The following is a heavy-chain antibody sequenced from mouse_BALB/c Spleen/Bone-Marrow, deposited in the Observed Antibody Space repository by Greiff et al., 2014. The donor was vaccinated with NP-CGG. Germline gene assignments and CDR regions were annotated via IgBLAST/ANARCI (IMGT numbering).Heavy chain of an antibody. Sequence: VQLQQPGAELVKPGASVKLSCTASGFNIKDTHMHWVKQRPEQGLEWIGRIDPANGNTKYDPKFQGKATITADTSSNTAYLQLSSLTSEDTAVYYCAPYYYGSSQFAYWGQGTLVTVSA. D-gene: IGHD1-1*01. CDR2: IDPANGNT. J-gene: IGHJ3*01. V-gene: IGHV14-3*02. CDR3: APYYYGSSQFAY. CDR1: GFNIKDTH.